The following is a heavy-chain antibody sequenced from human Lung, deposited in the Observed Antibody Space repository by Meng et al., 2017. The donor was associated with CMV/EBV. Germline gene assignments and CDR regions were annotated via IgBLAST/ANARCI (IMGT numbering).Heavy chain of an antibody. CDR2: IYYSGST. D-gene: IGHD6-6*01. Sequence: LXXTVSGGSISSSSYYWGWIRQPPGKGLEWIGSIYYSGSTYCNPSLKSRVTISVDTSKNQFSLKLSSVTAADTAVYYCARPIYSSSSFDYWGQGTXVTVSS. CDR1: GGSISSSSYY. V-gene: IGHV4-39*01. J-gene: IGHJ4*02. CDR3: ARPIYSSSSFDY.